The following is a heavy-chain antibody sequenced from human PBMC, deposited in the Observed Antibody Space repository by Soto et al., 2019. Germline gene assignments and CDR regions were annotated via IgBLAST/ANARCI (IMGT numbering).Heavy chain of an antibody. D-gene: IGHD3-3*01. Sequence: PSETLSLTCAVYGGSFSGYYWSWIRQPPGKGLEWIGEINHSGSTNYNPSLKSRVTISVDTSKNQFSLKLSSVTAADTAVYYCARGGDFWSGYSYYYGMDVWGQGTTVTVSS. V-gene: IGHV4-34*01. CDR3: ARGGDFWSGYSYYYGMDV. J-gene: IGHJ6*02. CDR2: INHSGST. CDR1: GGSFSGYY.